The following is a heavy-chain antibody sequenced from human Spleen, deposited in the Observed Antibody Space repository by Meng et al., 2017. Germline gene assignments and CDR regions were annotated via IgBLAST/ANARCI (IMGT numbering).Heavy chain of an antibody. J-gene: IGHJ4*02. V-gene: IGHV3-15*01. Sequence: VKCVESGAGSSAEVGSLEVSGVVWGLFFRDPNKDWGGWDAGKGVEWVGRIKSNTDGGTAEYATPVTGRFTISRDDSKSTLYLQMSGLRSDDTGVYYCTWDDKAVSDYWGQGTLVTVSS. D-gene: IGHD1-26*01. CDR3: TWDDKAVSDY. CDR1: GLFFRDPN. CDR2: IKSNTDGGTA.